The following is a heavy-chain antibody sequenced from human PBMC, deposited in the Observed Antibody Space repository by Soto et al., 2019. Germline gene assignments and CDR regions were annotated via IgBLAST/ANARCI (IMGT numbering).Heavy chain of an antibody. D-gene: IGHD5-18*01. CDR2: IIPIFGTA. CDR1: GYTFTGYY. Sequence: SVKVSCKASGYTFTGYYMHWVRQAPGQGLEWMGGIIPIFGTANYAQKFQGRVTITADESTSTAYMELSSLRSEDTAVYYCARADTAIETYGMDVWGQGTTVTVSS. J-gene: IGHJ6*02. V-gene: IGHV1-69*13. CDR3: ARADTAIETYGMDV.